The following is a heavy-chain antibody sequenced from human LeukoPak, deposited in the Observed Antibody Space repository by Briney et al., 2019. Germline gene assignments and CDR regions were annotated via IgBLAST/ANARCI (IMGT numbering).Heavy chain of an antibody. D-gene: IGHD6-13*01. J-gene: IGHJ4*02. CDR1: GYTFTGYY. CDR3: ARDLVSIAAAETVY. V-gene: IGHV1-2*06. Sequence: GASVKVSCKVSGYTFTGYYMHWVRQAPGQGLEWMGRINPNSGGTNYAQKFQGRVTMTRDTSISTAYMELSRLRSDDTAVYYCARDLVSIAAAETVYWGQGTLVTVSS. CDR2: INPNSGGT.